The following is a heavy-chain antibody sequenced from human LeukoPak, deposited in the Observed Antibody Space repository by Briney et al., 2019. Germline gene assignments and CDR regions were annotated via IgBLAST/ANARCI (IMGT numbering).Heavy chain of an antibody. CDR2: INHSGST. CDR1: GGSISSSSYY. CDR3: ARGVFKQLWFRTGGYYYMDV. D-gene: IGHD5-18*01. V-gene: IGHV4-39*07. Sequence: PSETLSLTCTVSGGSISSSSYYWSWIRQPPGKGLEWIGEINHSGSTNYNPSLKSRVTISVDTSKNQFSLKLSSVTAADTAVYYCARGVFKQLWFRTGGYYYMDVWGKGTTVTVSS. J-gene: IGHJ6*03.